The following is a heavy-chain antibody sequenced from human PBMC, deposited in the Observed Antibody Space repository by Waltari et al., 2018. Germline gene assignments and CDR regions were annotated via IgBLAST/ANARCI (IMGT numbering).Heavy chain of an antibody. V-gene: IGHV4-61*02. D-gene: IGHD2-15*01. CDR2: IYTSGST. J-gene: IGHJ5*02. CDR1: GGSISSGSYY. Sequence: QVQLQESGPGLVKPSQTLSLTCTVSGGSISSGSYYWSWIRQPAGKGLEWIGRIYTSGSTNYNPSLKSRVTISVDTSKNQFSLKLSSVTAADTAVYYCAGGCSGGSCYGLDPWGQGTLVIVSS. CDR3: AGGCSGGSCYGLDP.